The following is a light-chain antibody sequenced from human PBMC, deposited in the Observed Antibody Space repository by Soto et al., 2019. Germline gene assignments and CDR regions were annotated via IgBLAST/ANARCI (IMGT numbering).Light chain of an antibody. CDR1: QSVSSH. Sequence: EIVLTQSPGTGSVSPGGGATLSCRASQSVSSHLAWYQQKPGQGPRLLIYDASTRATGIPARFSGSGSGTEFTLTISSLQSEDFGVYYCQHYDVWPLTFGQGTKVDIK. CDR3: QHYDVWPLT. V-gene: IGKV3-15*01. J-gene: IGKJ1*01. CDR2: DAS.